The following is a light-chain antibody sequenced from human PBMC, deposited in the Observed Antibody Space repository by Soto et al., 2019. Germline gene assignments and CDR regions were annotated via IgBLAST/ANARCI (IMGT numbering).Light chain of an antibody. Sequence: QSALTQPAFVSGSPGQSITISCTGTSSDVGGYNYVSWYQQHPGKAPKFMIYDVSNRPSGVSNRFSGSKSGNTASLTISGLQAEDEADYYCSSYITSNTRQMVFRTRTKVTVL. J-gene: IGLJ1*01. V-gene: IGLV2-14*01. CDR2: DVS. CDR1: SSDVGGYNY. CDR3: SSYITSNTRQMV.